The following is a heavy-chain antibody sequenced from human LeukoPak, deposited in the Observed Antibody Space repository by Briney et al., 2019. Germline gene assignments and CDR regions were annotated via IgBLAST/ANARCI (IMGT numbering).Heavy chain of an antibody. CDR2: ISSSSTI. CDR1: GITLSSYS. Sequence: PGGSLRLSCAASGITLSSYSMNWVRQAPGKGLEWVSYISSSSTIYYADSVKGRFTISRDNAKNSLYLQMNSLRAEDTAVYYCARDHPDYSSRGSGVDYWGQGTLVTVSS. CDR3: ARDHPDYSSRGSGVDY. V-gene: IGHV3-48*01. J-gene: IGHJ4*02. D-gene: IGHD6-13*01.